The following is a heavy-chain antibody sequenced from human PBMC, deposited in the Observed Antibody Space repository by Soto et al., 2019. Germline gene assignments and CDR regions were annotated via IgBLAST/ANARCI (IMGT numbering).Heavy chain of an antibody. CDR1: GFTYDDYA. CDR2: ISWNSGSI. Sequence: EVQLVESGGGLVQPGRSLRLSCAASGFTYDDYAMHWVRQAPGKGLEWVSGISWNSGSIGYADSVKGRFTISRDNAKNSLYRPMYRLRAEDTALYYCAKVVGIAAAGSYWYFDLWGRGTLVTVSS. CDR3: AKVVGIAAAGSYWYFDL. J-gene: IGHJ2*01. V-gene: IGHV3-9*01. D-gene: IGHD6-13*01.